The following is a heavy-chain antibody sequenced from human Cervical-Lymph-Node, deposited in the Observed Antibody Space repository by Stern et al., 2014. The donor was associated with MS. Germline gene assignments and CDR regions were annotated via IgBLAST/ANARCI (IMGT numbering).Heavy chain of an antibody. CDR1: GDSVSSNIAS. CDR3: AGETRRGYYFALDV. D-gene: IGHD3-10*01. CDR2: LFHKSTWIT. J-gene: IGHJ6*02. V-gene: IGHV6-1*01. Sequence: QVQLVQSGPGLVKPSQSLSLTCAISGDSVSSNIASWNWIRQSPSRGLEWLGRLFHKSTWITEYAGSVKGRITINPDTSKNQFSLQLNSVTSDDTAVYYCAGETRRGYYFALDVWGQGTTVTVSS.